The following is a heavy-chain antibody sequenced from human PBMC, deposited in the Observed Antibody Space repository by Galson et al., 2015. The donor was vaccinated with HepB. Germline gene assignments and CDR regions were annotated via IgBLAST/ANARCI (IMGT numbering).Heavy chain of an antibody. D-gene: IGHD2-8*01. Sequence: SVKVSCKASGYTFTSYGISWVRQAPGQGLEWMGWIIPIFGTANYAQKFQGRVTITADESTSTAYMELSSLRSEDTAVYYCARALTLGVRLPVRDWGQGTLVTVSS. CDR3: ARALTLGVRLPVRD. CDR1: GYTFTSYG. V-gene: IGHV1-69*13. CDR2: IIPIFGTA. J-gene: IGHJ4*02.